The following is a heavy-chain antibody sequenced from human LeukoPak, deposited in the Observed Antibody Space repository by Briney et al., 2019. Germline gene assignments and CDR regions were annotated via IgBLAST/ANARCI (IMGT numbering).Heavy chain of an antibody. J-gene: IGHJ4*02. CDR3: ARDYDSSGYYFLDY. D-gene: IGHD3-22*01. Sequence: GASVKVSCKASGYTFTSYGISWVRQAPGQGLEWMGWISAYNGNTNYAQKLQGRVTITTDTSTSTAYMELRSLRSDDTAVYYCARDYDSSGYYFLDYWGQGTLVTVSS. CDR2: ISAYNGNT. CDR1: GYTFTSYG. V-gene: IGHV1-18*01.